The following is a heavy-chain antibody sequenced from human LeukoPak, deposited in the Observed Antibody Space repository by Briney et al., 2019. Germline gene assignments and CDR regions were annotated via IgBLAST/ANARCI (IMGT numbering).Heavy chain of an antibody. CDR1: GGSISSYY. CDR3: AGRLGYSSGWYEEVY. D-gene: IGHD6-19*01. J-gene: IGHJ4*02. Sequence: SETLSPTCTVSGGSISSYYWSWIRQPPGKGLEWIGYIYYSGSTNYNPSLKSRVTISVDTSKNQFSLKLSSVTAADTAVYYCAGRLGYSSGWYEEVYWGQGTLVTVSS. V-gene: IGHV4-59*01. CDR2: IYYSGST.